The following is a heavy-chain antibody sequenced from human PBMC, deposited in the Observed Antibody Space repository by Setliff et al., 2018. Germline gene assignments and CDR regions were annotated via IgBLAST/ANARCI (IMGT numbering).Heavy chain of an antibody. CDR2: INPNSGGT. CDR3: ARKQYYYDSSGQNWCDP. D-gene: IGHD3-22*01. Sequence: GASVKVSCKAPGYTFTGYYMHWVRQAPGQGLEGMGWINPNSGGTNYAQKFQGWVTMTRDTSISTAYMELSRLRSYDTAVYYCARKQYYYDSSGQNWCDPWGQGTLVTVSS. CDR1: GYTFTGYY. J-gene: IGHJ5*02. V-gene: IGHV1-2*04.